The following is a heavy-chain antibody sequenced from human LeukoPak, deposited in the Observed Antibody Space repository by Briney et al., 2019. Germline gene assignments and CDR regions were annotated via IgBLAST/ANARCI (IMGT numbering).Heavy chain of an antibody. CDR2: ISSRGSTI. D-gene: IGHD3-22*01. Sequence: GGSLRLSCAASGFTFSSYEMNWVRQAPGKGLQWVSYISSRGSTIYYADSVKGRFTVSRDNAKNSLFLQMNSLRAEDTAVYYCARGHYYDSRGTTPNDYWGQGTLVTVSS. J-gene: IGHJ4*02. CDR1: GFTFSSYE. CDR3: ARGHYYDSRGTTPNDY. V-gene: IGHV3-48*03.